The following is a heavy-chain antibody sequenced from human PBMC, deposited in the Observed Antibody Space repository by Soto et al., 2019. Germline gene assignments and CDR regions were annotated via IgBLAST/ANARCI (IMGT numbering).Heavy chain of an antibody. D-gene: IGHD3-3*01. Sequence: GGSLRLSCAASGFTFSSYGMHWVRQAPGKGLEWVAVISYDGSNKYYADSVKGRFTISRDNSKNTLYLQMNSLRAEDTAVYYCAKDLYYDFWSGHRQGYYYGMDVWGQGTTVTVSS. CDR2: ISYDGSNK. CDR1: GFTFSSYG. J-gene: IGHJ6*02. V-gene: IGHV3-30*18. CDR3: AKDLYYDFWSGHRQGYYYGMDV.